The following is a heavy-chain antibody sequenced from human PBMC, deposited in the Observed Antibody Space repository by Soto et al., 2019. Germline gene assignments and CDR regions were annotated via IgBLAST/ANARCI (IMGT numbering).Heavy chain of an antibody. CDR2: ISGSGGST. D-gene: IGHD2-2*01. Sequence: PGGSLRLSCAASGFTFSSYAMSWVRQAPGKGLEWVSAISGSGGSTYYADSVKGRFTISRDNSKNTLYLQMNSLRAEDTAVYYCAKDLAIVVVPAAPDAFDICGQGTMVTVSS. CDR3: AKDLAIVVVPAAPDAFDI. V-gene: IGHV3-23*01. J-gene: IGHJ3*02. CDR1: GFTFSSYA.